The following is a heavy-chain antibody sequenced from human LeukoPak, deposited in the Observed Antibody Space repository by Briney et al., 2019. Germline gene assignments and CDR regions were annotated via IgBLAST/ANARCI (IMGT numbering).Heavy chain of an antibody. V-gene: IGHV3-23*01. Sequence: GGSLRLSCAASGFTFSSYGIHWVRQAPGKGLEWVSAISGSGGSTYYADSVKGRFTISRDNSKNTLYLQMNSLRAEDTAVYYCARNYYGSGSYSDYWGQGTLVTVSS. CDR3: ARNYYGSGSYSDY. CDR2: ISGSGGST. J-gene: IGHJ4*02. CDR1: GFTFSSYG. D-gene: IGHD3-10*01.